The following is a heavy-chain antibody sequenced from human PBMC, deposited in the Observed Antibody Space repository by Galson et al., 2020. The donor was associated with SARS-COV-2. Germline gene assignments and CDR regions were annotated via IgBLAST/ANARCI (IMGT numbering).Heavy chain of an antibody. CDR1: GFTFDDYA. D-gene: IGHD6-19*01. CDR2: ISWNSGRI. V-gene: IGHV3-9*01. Sequence: GGSLRLSCAASGFTFDDYAMHWGRQASGKGLEWVSGISWNSGRIGYADSVKGRFTISRDNAKNSLYLQMNSLRPEDTALYYCAKGPSSRWPRDWYFDLWGRGTLVTVSS. J-gene: IGHJ2*01. CDR3: AKGPSSRWPRDWYFDL.